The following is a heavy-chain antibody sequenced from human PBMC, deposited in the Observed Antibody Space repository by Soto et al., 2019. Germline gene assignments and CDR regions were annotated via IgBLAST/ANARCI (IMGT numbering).Heavy chain of an antibody. CDR1: GFTFGDYA. CDR2: IRSKAYGGTT. D-gene: IGHD2-2*01. Sequence: GGSLRLSCTASGFTFGDYAMSWFRQAPGKGLEWVGFIRSKAYGGTTEYAASVKGRFTISRDDSKSIAYLQMNSLKTEDTAVYYCTKYQLLSLYNWFDPWGQGTLVTVSS. J-gene: IGHJ5*02. V-gene: IGHV3-49*03. CDR3: TKYQLLSLYNWFDP.